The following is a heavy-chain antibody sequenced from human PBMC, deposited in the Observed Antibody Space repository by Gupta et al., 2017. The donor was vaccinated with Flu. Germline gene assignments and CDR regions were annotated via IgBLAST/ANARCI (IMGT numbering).Heavy chain of an antibody. CDR2: INYNGERT. J-gene: IGHJ5*01. Sequence: EVQLVESGGGLAPPGKPLRLSCAASGFTFDDHAMHWVRQAPGKGLEWISSINYNGERTGEAASVKGRFTMSRDNAKNSLYLQMNGLRTEDTALYFWVRDRASSGWYQNGCESWGQGTQGTVSS. CDR1: GFTFDDHA. CDR3: VRDRASSGWYQNGCES. D-gene: IGHD6-19*01. V-gene: IGHV3-9*01.